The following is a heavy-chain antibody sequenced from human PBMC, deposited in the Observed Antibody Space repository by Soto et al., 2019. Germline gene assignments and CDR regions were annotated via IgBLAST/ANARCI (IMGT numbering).Heavy chain of an antibody. CDR1: GFSFSGTA. V-gene: IGHV3-73*01. Sequence: PGGSLRLSCAASGFSFSGTAMHWVRQASGKGLEWVGRIRSKANSYATAYAASVKGRFTISRDDSKNTAYTQMNSLKTEDTAVYYCTRVLGDYYGMDVWGQGTTVTSP. J-gene: IGHJ6*02. CDR2: IRSKANSYAT. CDR3: TRVLGDYYGMDV. D-gene: IGHD3-3*01.